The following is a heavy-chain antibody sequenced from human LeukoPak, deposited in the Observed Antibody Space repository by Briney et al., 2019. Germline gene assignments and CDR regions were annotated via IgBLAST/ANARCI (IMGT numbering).Heavy chain of an antibody. CDR3: AKGARRFLAPHYYYGMDV. CDR1: GCPFSSYG. CDR2: ISYDGSNK. Sequence: GGSLLRSCAAAGCPFSSYGMHWGRRAAGKGGEGVAVISYDGSNKYDSDSVNGRFTISRDNSKTTLYLQINSLRAEDTAVYYCAKGARRFLAPHYYYGMDVWGQGTPVTVSS. J-gene: IGHJ6*02. D-gene: IGHD3-3*01. V-gene: IGHV3-30*18.